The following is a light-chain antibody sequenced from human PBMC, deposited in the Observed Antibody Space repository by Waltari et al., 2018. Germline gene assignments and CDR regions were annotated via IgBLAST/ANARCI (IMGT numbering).Light chain of an antibody. CDR3: CSYAGSRTPWV. CDR1: SSDVGNYNF. V-gene: IGLV2-23*01. Sequence: QSALTQPASVSGSPGQSITISCTGSSSDVGNYNFVSWYQQHPDEAPKLVIYEGSKRPSGMSIRFSGSNSGNTASLTISRLQAEDEADYYCCSYAGSRTPWVFGGGTRVTVL. CDR2: EGS. J-gene: IGLJ3*02.